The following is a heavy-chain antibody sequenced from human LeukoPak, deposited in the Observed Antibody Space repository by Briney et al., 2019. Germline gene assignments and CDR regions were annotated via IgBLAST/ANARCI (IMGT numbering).Heavy chain of an antibody. CDR1: GYTLTGLS. CDR3: ATNPYYYDSSGYYT. D-gene: IGHD3-22*01. CDR2: FDPEDGET. V-gene: IGHV1-24*01. J-gene: IGHJ4*02. Sequence: ASVKVSCKVSGYTLTGLSMHWVRQAPGKGLEWMGGFDPEDGETIYAQKFQGRVTMTEDTSTDTAYMELSSLRSEDTAVYYCATNPYYYDSSGYYTWGQGTLVTVSS.